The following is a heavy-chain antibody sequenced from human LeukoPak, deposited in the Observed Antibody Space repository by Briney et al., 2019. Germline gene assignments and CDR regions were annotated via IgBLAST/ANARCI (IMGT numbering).Heavy chain of an antibody. V-gene: IGHV5-51*01. CDR2: IYPGDSHT. CDR1: GYSFTGYW. Sequence: GESLKISCKGSGYSFTGYWIGWVRQMPGKGLECLGIIYPGDSHTRYSPSFQGQVTISADKSISTAYLQWSSLKASDTAMYYCARLKSGSSGWYLDVSDIWAQGTMVTVSS. D-gene: IGHD6-19*01. J-gene: IGHJ3*02. CDR3: ARLKSGSSGWYLDVSDI.